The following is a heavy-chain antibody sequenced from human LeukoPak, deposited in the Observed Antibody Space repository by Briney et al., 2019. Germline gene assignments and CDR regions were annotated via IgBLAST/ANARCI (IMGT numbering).Heavy chain of an antibody. D-gene: IGHD3-22*01. CDR2: IYYSGST. Sequence: KPSETLSLTCTVSGGSISSTSYYWGWIRQPPGKGLERIGSIYYSGSTYYNPSLKSRVTISVDTSKNQFSLKLSSVTAADTAVYYCARHGGSGYYLTQPFDYWGQGTLVTVSS. J-gene: IGHJ4*02. CDR1: GGSISSTSYY. CDR3: ARHGGSGYYLTQPFDY. V-gene: IGHV4-39*01.